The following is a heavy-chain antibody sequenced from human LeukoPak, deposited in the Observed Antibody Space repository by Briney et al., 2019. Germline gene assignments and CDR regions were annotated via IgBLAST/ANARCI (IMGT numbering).Heavy chain of an antibody. CDR3: ASLHYDSSVFVDY. Sequence: GVLRLSCAASGFTFRTYGMNWVRQAPGKGLEWVSFIISSGSYIYYADSVKGRFTISRDNAANSLYLQMNSLRAEDTAVYYCASLHYDSSVFVDYWGQGPLVTVSS. V-gene: IGHV3-21*01. CDR2: IISSGSYI. CDR1: GFTFRTYG. D-gene: IGHD3-22*01. J-gene: IGHJ4*02.